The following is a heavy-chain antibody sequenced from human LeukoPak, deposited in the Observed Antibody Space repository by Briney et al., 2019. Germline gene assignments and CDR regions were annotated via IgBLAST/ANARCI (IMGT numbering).Heavy chain of an antibody. CDR2: ISGSGGST. CDR1: GFTFSDYY. D-gene: IGHD5-18*01. CDR3: AKDRSRYSYGLNDY. Sequence: PGGSLRLSCAASGFTFSDYYMSWIRQAPGKGLEWVSAISGSGGSTYYADSVKGRFTISRDNSKNTLYLQMNSLRAEDTAVYYCAKDRSRYSYGLNDYWGQGTLVTVSS. J-gene: IGHJ4*02. V-gene: IGHV3-23*01.